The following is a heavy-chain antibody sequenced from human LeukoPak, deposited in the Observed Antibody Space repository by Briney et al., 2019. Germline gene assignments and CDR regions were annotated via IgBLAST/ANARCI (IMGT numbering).Heavy chain of an antibody. CDR3: ARDYYDSTGYRYDAFDI. D-gene: IGHD3-22*01. V-gene: IGHV3-21*01. CDR1: GFTFSDYG. CDR2: ISSSSSYI. J-gene: IGHJ3*02. Sequence: GGSLRLSCAASGFTFSDYGMNWVRQAPGKGLEWVSSISSSSSYIYYADSVKGRFTISRDNAKNSLYLQMNSLRAEDTAVYYCARDYYDSTGYRYDAFDIWGQGTMVTASS.